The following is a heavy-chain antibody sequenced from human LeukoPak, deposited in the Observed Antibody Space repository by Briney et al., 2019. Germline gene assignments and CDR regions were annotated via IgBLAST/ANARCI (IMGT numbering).Heavy chain of an antibody. CDR1: GYTXTGYY. CDR3: ARGTSIVRGIIDY. Sequence: ASVKVSCKASGYTXTGYYMHWVRQAPGQGLEWMGWINTDSGGTNYAQKFQGRVTLTRDTSITTAYMELSRLRSDDTAVYYCARGTSIVRGIIDYWGQGTLVTVSS. D-gene: IGHD3-10*01. CDR2: INTDSGGT. J-gene: IGHJ4*02. V-gene: IGHV1-2*02.